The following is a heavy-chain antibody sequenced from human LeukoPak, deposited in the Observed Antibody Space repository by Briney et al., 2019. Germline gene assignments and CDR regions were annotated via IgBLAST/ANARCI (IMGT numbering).Heavy chain of an antibody. V-gene: IGHV4-4*07. Sequence: PSETLSLACTVSGGSISSYYWSWIRHPAGKGLEWIGRIYTSGSTNYNPSLKSRVTMSVDTSKNQFSLKLSSVTAADTAVYYCATGTMVRGVYDYWGQGTLVTVSS. D-gene: IGHD3-10*01. CDR2: IYTSGST. CDR1: GGSISSYY. CDR3: ATGTMVRGVYDY. J-gene: IGHJ4*02.